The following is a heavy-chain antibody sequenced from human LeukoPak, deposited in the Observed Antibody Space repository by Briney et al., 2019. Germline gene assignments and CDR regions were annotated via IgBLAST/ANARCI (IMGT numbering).Heavy chain of an antibody. CDR2: ISGSGGST. V-gene: IGHV3-23*01. J-gene: IGHJ5*02. CDR1: GFTFNTYA. CDR3: AKTPSLWWFDP. Sequence: PGGSLRLSCAASGFTFNTYAMSRVRQAPGTELEWVSSISGSGGSTYYADSVKGRFTISRDNSNNTLYLQINSLRADDTAVYYCAKTPSLWWFDPWGQGTLVTVSS. D-gene: IGHD3-16*02.